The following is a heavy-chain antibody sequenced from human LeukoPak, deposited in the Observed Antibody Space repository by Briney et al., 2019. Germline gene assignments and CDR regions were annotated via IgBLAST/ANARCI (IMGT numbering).Heavy chain of an antibody. J-gene: IGHJ4*02. V-gene: IGHV4-34*01. D-gene: IGHD1-7*01. CDR3: ARGRANWDYDFDY. CDR2: ASHAGIT. CDR1: GESFVGRH. Sequence: SETLSPTCAVFGESFVGRHWSWIRQSPGKGLEWLGEASHAGITNYNPSLKSRVSISVDTSKDQFSLTLTSVTAADTAVYYCARGRANWDYDFDYWGQGTPVTVS.